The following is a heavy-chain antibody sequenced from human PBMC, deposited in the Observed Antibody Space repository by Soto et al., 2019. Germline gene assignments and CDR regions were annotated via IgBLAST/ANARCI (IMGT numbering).Heavy chain of an antibody. D-gene: IGHD2-21*01. CDR1: GFNFDDHA. Sequence: EVQLVESGGGLVEPGRSLRLSCAASGFNFDDHAMNWVRLAPGKGLEWVSGISANGAFAGYANSVKGRFTISRDNAKNSLFLQMSSLRREDTAVYYCTRDIFRTITTVDYWGQGTLVTVSS. CDR3: TRDIFRTITTVDY. V-gene: IGHV3-9*01. CDR2: ISANGAFA. J-gene: IGHJ4*02.